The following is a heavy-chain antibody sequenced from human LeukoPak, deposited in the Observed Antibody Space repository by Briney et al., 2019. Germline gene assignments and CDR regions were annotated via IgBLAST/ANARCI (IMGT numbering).Heavy chain of an antibody. J-gene: IGHJ4*02. D-gene: IGHD3-10*01. CDR3: ARDPDPILGANFDF. CDR2: INQNSREK. Sequence: GGSLRLSCAASGFTFSSCWMNWVRLAPGRGLEWVANINQNSREKYHVDSVKGRFTISRDNAKNSLYLQMSSLTAEDTAVYYCARDPDPILGANFDFWGQGTLVTVSS. CDR1: GFTFSSCW. V-gene: IGHV3-7*01.